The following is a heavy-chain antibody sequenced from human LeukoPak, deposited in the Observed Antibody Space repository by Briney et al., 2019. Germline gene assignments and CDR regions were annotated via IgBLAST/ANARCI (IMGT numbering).Heavy chain of an antibody. Sequence: GGSLRLSCAASGFTVSNNYMSWVRQAQGKGLEWVSVIYSGGSTYYADSLKGRFTIPRNNSKNTLYLQMKSLRAEDTAVYYCARGGELLRRDDAFDIWGQGTMVTVSS. CDR2: IYSGGST. CDR1: GFTVSNNY. D-gene: IGHD3-22*01. J-gene: IGHJ3*02. CDR3: ARGGELLRRDDAFDI. V-gene: IGHV3-53*01.